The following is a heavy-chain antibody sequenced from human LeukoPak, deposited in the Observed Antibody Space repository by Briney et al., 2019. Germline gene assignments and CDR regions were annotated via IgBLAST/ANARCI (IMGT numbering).Heavy chain of an antibody. D-gene: IGHD3-10*01. CDR2: IYYSGST. CDR3: ARQIGFGELLGYLDY. V-gene: IGHV4-59*08. J-gene: IGHJ4*02. Sequence: PSGTLSLTCTVSGGSISSYYWSWIRQPPGKGLEWIGHIYYSGSTNYNPSLKSRVTISVDTSKNPFSLKLSSVTAADTAVYYCARQIGFGELLGYLDYWGQGTLVTVSS. CDR1: GGSISSYY.